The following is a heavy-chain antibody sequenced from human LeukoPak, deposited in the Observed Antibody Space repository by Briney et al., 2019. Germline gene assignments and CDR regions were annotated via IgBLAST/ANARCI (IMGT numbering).Heavy chain of an antibody. CDR3: ARGSGYSSSPFDY. CDR1: GGSISSGGYY. Sequence: SETLSLTCTVSGGSISSGGYYWSWIRQPPGKGLEWIGYIYHSGSTYYNPSLKSRVTISVDRSKNQFSLKLSSVTAADTAVYYCARGSGYSSSPFDYWGQGTLVTVSS. D-gene: IGHD6-13*01. V-gene: IGHV4-30-2*01. CDR2: IYHSGST. J-gene: IGHJ4*02.